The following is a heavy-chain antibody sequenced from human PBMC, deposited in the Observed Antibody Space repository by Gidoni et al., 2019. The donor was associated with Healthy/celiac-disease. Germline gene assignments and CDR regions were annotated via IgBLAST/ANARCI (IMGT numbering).Heavy chain of an antibody. Sequence: QLQLQESGPGLVKPSETLSLTCTVSGGSISSSSYYWGWIRQPPGKGLEWIGSIYYSGSTYYNPSLKSRVTISVDTSKNQFSLKRSSGTAADTAVYYCATGGVAGPIFGYWGQGTLVSVSS. D-gene: IGHD6-19*01. J-gene: IGHJ4*02. CDR3: ATGGVAGPIFGY. CDR1: GGSISSSSYY. CDR2: IYYSGST. V-gene: IGHV4-39*01.